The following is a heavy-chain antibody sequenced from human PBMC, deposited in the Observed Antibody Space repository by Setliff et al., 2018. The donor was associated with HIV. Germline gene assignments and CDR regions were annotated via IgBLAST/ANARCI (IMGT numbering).Heavy chain of an antibody. CDR3: AKGAGFYGDYTFDH. CDR2: IYSTGST. D-gene: IGHD4-17*01. CDR1: GPSINIHY. Sequence: SETLSLTCTVSGPSINIHYWSWIRQSPGKAFEWIGYIYSTGSTNYNPSLQSRVTISMVASRNQFSLKVTYVTAADTAVYYCAKGAGFYGDYTFDHWGQGRQVTVSS. J-gene: IGHJ4*02. V-gene: IGHV4-59*11.